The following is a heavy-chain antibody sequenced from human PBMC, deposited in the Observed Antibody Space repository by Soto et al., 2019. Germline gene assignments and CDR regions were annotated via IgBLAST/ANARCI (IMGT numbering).Heavy chain of an antibody. D-gene: IGHD3-3*01. CDR1: GGSISSYY. CDR2: IYYSGST. CDR3: ARGTTIFGVVRRRYFDY. J-gene: IGHJ4*02. V-gene: IGHV4-59*01. Sequence: KPSETLSLTCTVSGGSISSYYWSWIRQPPGKGPEWIGYIYYSGSTNYNPSLKSRVTISVDTSKNQFSLKLSSVTAADTAVYYCARGTTIFGVVRRRYFDYWGQGTLVTVSS.